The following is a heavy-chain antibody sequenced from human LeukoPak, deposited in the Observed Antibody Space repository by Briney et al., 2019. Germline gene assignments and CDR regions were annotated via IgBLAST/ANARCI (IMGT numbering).Heavy chain of an antibody. Sequence: GGSLRLSCAASGFTFSSYGMHWVRQAPGKGLEWVAVISYDGSNKYYADSVKGRFTISRDNSKNTLYLQMNSLRAEDTAVYYCAKDTQLWSFDYWGQGTLVTVSS. CDR3: AKDTQLWSFDY. D-gene: IGHD3-10*01. J-gene: IGHJ4*02. CDR1: GFTFSSYG. CDR2: ISYDGSNK. V-gene: IGHV3-30*18.